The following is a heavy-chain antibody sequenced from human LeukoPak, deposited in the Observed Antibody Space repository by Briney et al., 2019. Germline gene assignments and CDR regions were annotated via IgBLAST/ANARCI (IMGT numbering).Heavy chain of an antibody. CDR1: GGSVSSGSYY. V-gene: IGHV4-61*01. CDR2: ISYSGST. CDR3: ARGFDWLLSSYFDY. Sequence: SETLSLTCTVSGGSVSSGSYYWSWLRQPPGKGLEGVGYISYSGSTNYNPSLKSRVTISVDTSKNQFSLKLSSVTAADTAVYYCARGFDWLLSSYFDYWGQGTLVAVSS. D-gene: IGHD3-9*01. J-gene: IGHJ4*02.